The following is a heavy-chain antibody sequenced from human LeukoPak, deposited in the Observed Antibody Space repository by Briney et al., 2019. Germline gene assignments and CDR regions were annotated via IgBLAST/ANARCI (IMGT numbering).Heavy chain of an antibody. CDR2: IYSGGST. V-gene: IGHV3-66*02. CDR1: GFTVSSNY. D-gene: IGHD2-21*01. CDR3: ARGCGGDCYWLKY. J-gene: IGHJ4*02. Sequence: GGSLRLSCAASGFTVSSNYMSWVRQAPGKGLEWVSVIYSGGSTYYADSVKGRFTISRDNSKNPLYLQMNSLRAEDTAVYYCARGCGGDCYWLKYWGQGTLVTISS.